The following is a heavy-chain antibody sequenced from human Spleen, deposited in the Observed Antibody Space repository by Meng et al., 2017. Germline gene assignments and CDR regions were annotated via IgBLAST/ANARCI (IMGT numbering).Heavy chain of an antibody. J-gene: IGHJ4*02. CDR3: ASLHCPNTNCYSNYYFDY. D-gene: IGHD2-21*02. V-gene: IGHV3-66*01. CDR2: IYSGGST. CDR1: GFTVSHNY. Sequence: GESLKISCAASGFTVSHNYMSWVRQAPGKGLEWVSSIYSGGSTFYADSVKGRFTISRDNSKNTLYLQMNSLRVEDTAVYYCASLHCPNTNCYSNYYFDYWGQGALVTVSS.